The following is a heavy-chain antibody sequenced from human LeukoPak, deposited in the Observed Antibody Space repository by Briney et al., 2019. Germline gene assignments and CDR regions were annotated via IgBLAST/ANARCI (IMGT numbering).Heavy chain of an antibody. Sequence: GGSLRLSCAASGFTFSTFAMLWVRQPPGKGLEWVSSIFPSGGEIHYADSVKGRFTISRDNSKNTLYLQMNSLRAEDTAVYYCAELGITMIGGVWGKGTTVTISS. J-gene: IGHJ6*04. CDR1: GFTFSTFA. V-gene: IGHV3-23*01. D-gene: IGHD3-10*02. CDR3: AELGITMIGGV. CDR2: IFPSGGEI.